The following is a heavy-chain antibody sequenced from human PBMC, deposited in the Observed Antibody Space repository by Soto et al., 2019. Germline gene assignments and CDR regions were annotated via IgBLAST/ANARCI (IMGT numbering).Heavy chain of an antibody. CDR2: ISAYNGKT. CDR1: GGTFTSYA. Sequence: ASVKVSCKASGGTFTSYAISWVRQAPGQGFEWMGWISAYNGKTNYAQKLQGRVTMTTDASTSTAYMELRSLRSDDTAVYYCAREACSSTSCLGAGWFDPWGQGTLVTVS. V-gene: IGHV1-18*01. CDR3: AREACSSTSCLGAGWFDP. J-gene: IGHJ5*02. D-gene: IGHD2-2*01.